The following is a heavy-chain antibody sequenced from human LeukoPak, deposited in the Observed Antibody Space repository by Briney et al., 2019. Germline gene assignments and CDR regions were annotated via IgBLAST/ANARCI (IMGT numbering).Heavy chain of an antibody. CDR2: ISSSGSTI. J-gene: IGHJ4*02. D-gene: IGHD3-10*01. V-gene: IGHV3-11*04. CDR1: GFPFSDDW. CDR3: ARVIGGSFTMVRGGNFDY. Sequence: PGGSLRLSCAASGFPFSDDWMSWVRQAPGKGLEWVSYISSSGSTIYYADSVKGRFTISRDNAKNSLYLQMNSLRAEDTAVYYCARVIGGSFTMVRGGNFDYWGQGTLVTVSS.